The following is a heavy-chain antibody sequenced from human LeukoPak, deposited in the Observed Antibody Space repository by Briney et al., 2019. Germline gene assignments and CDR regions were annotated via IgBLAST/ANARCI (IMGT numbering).Heavy chain of an antibody. V-gene: IGHV1-8*01. Sequence: ASVKVSCKASGYTFTSYDINWVRQATGQGLEWMGWMNPNSGNTGYAQKFQGRVTMTRNTSISTAYMELSSLRSEDTAVYYCARDRGGYYCDSTPGVPFDYWGQGTLVTVSS. CDR2: MNPNSGNT. CDR3: ARDRGGYYCDSTPGVPFDY. CDR1: GYTFTSYD. J-gene: IGHJ4*02. D-gene: IGHD3-22*01.